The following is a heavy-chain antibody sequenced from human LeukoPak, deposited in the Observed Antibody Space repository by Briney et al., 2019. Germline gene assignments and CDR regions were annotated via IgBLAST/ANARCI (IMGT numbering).Heavy chain of an antibody. CDR1: GFTFSSYS. J-gene: IGHJ4*02. CDR2: ISSSSSTI. D-gene: IGHD6-25*01. V-gene: IGHV3-48*01. CDR3: ARVSEQRDFDY. Sequence: GGSLRLSCAASGFTFSSYSMNWVRQAPGKGLEWVSYISSSSSTIYYADSVKGRFTISRDNAKNSLYLQMNSLRAEDTAVYYCARVSEQRDFDYWGQGTLVTVSS.